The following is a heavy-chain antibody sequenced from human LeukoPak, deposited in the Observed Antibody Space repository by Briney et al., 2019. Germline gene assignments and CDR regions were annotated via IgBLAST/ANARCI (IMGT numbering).Heavy chain of an antibody. CDR1: GGSISSSSYY. CDR3: ARQGYIVVVTATNWFDP. J-gene: IGHJ5*02. CDR2: IYYSGST. D-gene: IGHD2-21*02. Sequence: SETLSLTCTVSGGSISSSSYYWGWIRQPPGKGLEWIGSIYYSGSTYYNPSLKSRVTISVDTSKNQFSLKLSSVTAADTAVYYCARQGYIVVVTATNWFDPWGQGTLVTVSS. V-gene: IGHV4-39*01.